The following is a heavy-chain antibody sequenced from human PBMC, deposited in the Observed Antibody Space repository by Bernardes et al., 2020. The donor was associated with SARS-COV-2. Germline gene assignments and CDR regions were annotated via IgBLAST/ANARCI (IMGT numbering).Heavy chain of an antibody. CDR2: IDWDDDK. V-gene: IGHV2-70*01. J-gene: IGHJ6*02. CDR1: GFSLGPRGMC. CDR3: ARIRYDILTGWGYYGMDV. Sequence: SGTTLVKPTLTLTLSCPFSGFSLGPRGMCVSWIRQPPGKALEWLALIDWDDDKYYSTSLKTRLTISKDTSKNQVVLTMTNVDPVDTATYYCARIRYDILTGWGYYGMDVWGQGTTVTVSS. D-gene: IGHD3-9*01.